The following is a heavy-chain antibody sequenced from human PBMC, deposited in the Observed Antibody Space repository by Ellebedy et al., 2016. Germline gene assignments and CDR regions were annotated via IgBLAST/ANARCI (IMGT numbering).Heavy chain of an antibody. D-gene: IGHD5-12*01. V-gene: IGHV1-2*02. CDR2: VNPSSGVT. CDR1: GYTFTDYY. J-gene: IGHJ4*02. Sequence: ASVKVSCXASGYTFTDYYIHWVRQAPGQGLERMGWVNPSSGVTEYARKFQGRVTMTRDTSITTAYMELSRLTSDDTAVYHCARDPPYRAHDHFDHWGQGTLVTVSS. CDR3: ARDPPYRAHDHFDH.